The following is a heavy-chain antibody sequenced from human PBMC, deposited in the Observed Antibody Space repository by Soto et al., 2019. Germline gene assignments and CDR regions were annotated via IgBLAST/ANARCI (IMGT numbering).Heavy chain of an antibody. CDR1: GFSVSSNY. J-gene: IGHJ6*02. V-gene: IGHV3-53*01. D-gene: IGHD5-12*01. CDR2: IYSGGST. CDR3: ARDYHGYNFHAWDYYYGMDV. Sequence: GSLRLCCSASGFSVSSNYMSWVCKAPGKGLEWVSVIYSGGSTYYADSVKGRFTISRDNSKNTLYLQMNSLRAEDTAVYYCARDYHGYNFHAWDYYYGMDVWGQGT.